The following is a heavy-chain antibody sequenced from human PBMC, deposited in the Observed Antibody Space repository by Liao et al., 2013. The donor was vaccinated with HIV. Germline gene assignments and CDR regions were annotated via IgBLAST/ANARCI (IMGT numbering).Heavy chain of an antibody. CDR3: ARAEVTTYYDFWSGYYSWFDP. D-gene: IGHD3-3*01. V-gene: IGHV4-61*02. CDR2: IYTSGST. CDR1: GDSISSGRYY. Sequence: QVQLQESGPGLVKPSQTLSLTCTVSGDSISSGRYYWSWIRQPAGKGLEWIGRIYTSGSTNYNPSLKSRVTISVDTSKNQFSLKLTSVTAADTAVYYCARAEVTTYYDFWSGYYSWFDPWGQGTLVTVSS. J-gene: IGHJ5*02.